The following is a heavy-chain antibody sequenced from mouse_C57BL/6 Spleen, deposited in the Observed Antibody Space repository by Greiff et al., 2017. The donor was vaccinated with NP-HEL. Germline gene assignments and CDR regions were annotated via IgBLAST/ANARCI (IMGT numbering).Heavy chain of an antibody. V-gene: IGHV1-4*01. J-gene: IGHJ2*01. D-gene: IGHD4-1*01. CDR3: ARTHGR. CDR1: GYTFTSYT. CDR2: INPSSGYT. Sequence: VKLMESGAELARPGASVKISCKASGYTFTSYTMHWVKQRPGQGLEWIGYINPSSGYTKYNQKFKDKATLTADKSSSTAYMQLGSLTSENSAVYTCARTHGRWGQGTALTVAS.